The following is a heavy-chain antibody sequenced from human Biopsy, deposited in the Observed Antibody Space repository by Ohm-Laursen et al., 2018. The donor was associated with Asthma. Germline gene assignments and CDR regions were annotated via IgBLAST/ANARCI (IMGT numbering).Heavy chain of an antibody. D-gene: IGHD5-12*01. J-gene: IGHJ6*02. Sequence: ASVKVSCKASGDSFSNYAISWVRQAPGQGLEWMGGLIPVLGTPDHAQMFEGRVTITADESTSTAYMELSSLSSEDTAVYYCARGYSGSDRIVYYYSGLEVWGQGTTVTV. CDR2: LIPVLGTP. V-gene: IGHV1-69*13. CDR3: ARGYSGSDRIVYYYSGLEV. CDR1: GDSFSNYA.